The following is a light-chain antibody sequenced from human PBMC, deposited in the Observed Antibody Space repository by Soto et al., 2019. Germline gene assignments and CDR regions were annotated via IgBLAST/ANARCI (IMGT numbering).Light chain of an antibody. Sequence: QSALTQPASVSGSPGQSITISCTGTSSDVGDFDYVSWYQQHPDKAPKLLIYEVTHRPSGISNRFSGSKSDNTASLNISGLQAEDEADYYCSSNSVNNTRVFGGGTKVTAL. J-gene: IGLJ2*01. CDR3: SSNSVNNTRV. CDR2: EVT. V-gene: IGLV2-14*01. CDR1: SSDVGDFDY.